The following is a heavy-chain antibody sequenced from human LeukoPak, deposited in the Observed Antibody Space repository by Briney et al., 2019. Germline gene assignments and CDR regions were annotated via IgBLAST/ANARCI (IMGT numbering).Heavy chain of an antibody. V-gene: IGHV1-69*13. CDR1: GGTFSSYA. J-gene: IGHJ3*02. D-gene: IGHD2-2*01. CDR3: ARKGGYCSSTSCWRAFDI. Sequence: SVKVSCKASGGTFSSYAISWVRQAPGQGLEWMGGIIPIFGTANYAQKFQGRVTITADESTSTAYMELSSLRSEDTAVYYCARKGGYCSSTSCWRAFDIWGQGTMVTVSS. CDR2: IIPIFGTA.